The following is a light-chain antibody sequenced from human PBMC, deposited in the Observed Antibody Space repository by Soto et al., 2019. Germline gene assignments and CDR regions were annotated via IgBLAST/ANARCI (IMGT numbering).Light chain of an antibody. Sequence: EIVLTQSPATLSLSPGEKATLSCRASQSISSYLAWYQQKPSRAPRLLIYDASNRATGIPARCSGGGYGTDFTLTISSLEPEDFAVYYCQHRSNWPWSFGQGTKVEIK. V-gene: IGKV3-11*01. CDR1: QSISSY. CDR3: QHRSNWPWS. J-gene: IGKJ1*01. CDR2: DAS.